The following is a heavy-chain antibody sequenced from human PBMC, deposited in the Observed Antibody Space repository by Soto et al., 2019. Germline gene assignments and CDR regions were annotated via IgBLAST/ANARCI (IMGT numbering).Heavy chain of an antibody. J-gene: IGHJ3*02. D-gene: IGHD3-22*01. Sequence: QPGGSLRLSCAASGFTFSSYWMSWVRQAPGKGLEWVANIKQDGSEKYYVDSVKGRFTISRDNAKNSLYLQMNSLRAEDTAVYYCARDSTYYYDSSEQTGGAFDIWGQGTMVTVSS. V-gene: IGHV3-7*01. CDR2: IKQDGSEK. CDR3: ARDSTYYYDSSEQTGGAFDI. CDR1: GFTFSSYW.